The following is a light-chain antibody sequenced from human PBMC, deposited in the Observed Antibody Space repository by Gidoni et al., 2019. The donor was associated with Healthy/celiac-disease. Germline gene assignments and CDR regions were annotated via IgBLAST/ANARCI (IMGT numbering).Light chain of an antibody. J-gene: IGLJ3*02. V-gene: IGLV1-51*01. CDR1: SSNFGNNY. Sequence: QSVLTQPPPVSAAPGQKVTSSCAGSSSNFGNNYVTWYQQLPGTAPKLLIYDNNNQPSGIPDRFAGSKSGTSATLGITGLQTGDEADYYCGTWDSSLSAWVFGGGTKLTVL. CDR2: DNN. CDR3: GTWDSSLSAWV.